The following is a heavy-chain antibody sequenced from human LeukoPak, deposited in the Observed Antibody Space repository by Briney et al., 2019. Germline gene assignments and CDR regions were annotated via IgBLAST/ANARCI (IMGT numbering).Heavy chain of an antibody. CDR3: AITTYSYGPYYFDY. Sequence: GRSLRLSCAASGFTFSSYAMSWVRQAPGKGLEWVSAISGSGGSTYYADSVKGRFTISRDNSKNTLYLQMNSLRAEDTAVHYCAITTYSYGPYYFDYWGQGTLVTVSS. CDR2: ISGSGGST. V-gene: IGHV3-23*01. D-gene: IGHD5-18*01. CDR1: GFTFSSYA. J-gene: IGHJ4*02.